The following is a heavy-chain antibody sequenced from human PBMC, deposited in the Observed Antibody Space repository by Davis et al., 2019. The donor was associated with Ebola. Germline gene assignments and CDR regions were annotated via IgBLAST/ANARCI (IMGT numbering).Heavy chain of an antibody. J-gene: IGHJ4*02. Sequence: GSLRLSCAVYGGSFSGYYWSWIRQPPGKGLEWIGEINHSGSTNYNPSLKSRVTISVDTSKNQFSLKLSSVTAADTAVYYCARAGGPYYDSSGYVDYWGRGTLVTVSS. CDR2: INHSGST. CDR1: GGSFSGYY. CDR3: ARAGGPYYDSSGYVDY. D-gene: IGHD3-22*01. V-gene: IGHV4-34*01.